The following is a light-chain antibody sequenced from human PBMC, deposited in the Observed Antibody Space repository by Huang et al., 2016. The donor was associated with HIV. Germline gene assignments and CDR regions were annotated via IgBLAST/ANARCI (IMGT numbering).Light chain of an antibody. Sequence: AIRMTQSPSSLAASTGDRVTITCRASQGISSYLAWYQQKPGKAPKLRISSGSTLQGGVPARFNGSGFGTDFTLTISSLQSEDLGTYYCQQYYISPHAFGQGTKLEI. J-gene: IGKJ2*01. CDR2: SGS. CDR1: QGISSY. CDR3: QQYYISPHA. V-gene: IGKV1-8*01.